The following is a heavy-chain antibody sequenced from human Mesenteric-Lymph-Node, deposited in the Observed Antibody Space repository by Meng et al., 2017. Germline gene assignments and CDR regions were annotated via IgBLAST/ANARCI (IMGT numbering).Heavy chain of an antibody. J-gene: IGHJ4*02. D-gene: IGHD3-10*01. V-gene: IGHV3-23*04. CDR3: ATSRGYFDY. CDR1: GFTFSNYA. Sequence: VQLVESGGGLVQPGGPLRLSCAVSGFTFSNYAMSWVRQAPGKGLEWVSGISGSGRNTFYADSVKGRFTLSRDNSKNTVYLQMNSLRAEDTAVYYCATSRGYFDYLGQGTLVTVSS. CDR2: ISGSGRNT.